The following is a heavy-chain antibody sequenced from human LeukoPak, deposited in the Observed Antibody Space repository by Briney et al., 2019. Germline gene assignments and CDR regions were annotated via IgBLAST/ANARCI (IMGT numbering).Heavy chain of an antibody. D-gene: IGHD6-6*01. CDR1: GASISSSNDY. CDR2: VYNSGST. CDR3: ARESWLENSSSSPQGDAFDI. V-gene: IGHV4-39*07. J-gene: IGHJ3*02. Sequence: PSETLSLTCTVSGASISSSNDYWGWIRQPPGKGLEWIGSVYNSGSTLYNPSLKSRVTISVDTSKNQFSLRLSSVTAADTAVYYCARESWLENSSSSPQGDAFDIWGQGTMVTVSS.